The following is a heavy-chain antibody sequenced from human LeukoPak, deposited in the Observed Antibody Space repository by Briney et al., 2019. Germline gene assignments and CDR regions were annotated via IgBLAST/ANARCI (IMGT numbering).Heavy chain of an antibody. V-gene: IGHV3-73*01. CDR1: GSTSRGFA. Sequence: PGGPLRFSGAAPGSTSRGFALHGFRKASGKGLKWVGRFRSTANGYATAYAASVKGRFTISRDDSKNTAYLQMDSLKTEDTAVYYCTGNYYGSGSYADFDYWGQGTLVTVSS. D-gene: IGHD3-10*01. J-gene: IGHJ4*02. CDR3: TGNYYGSGSYADFDY. CDR2: FRSTANGYAT.